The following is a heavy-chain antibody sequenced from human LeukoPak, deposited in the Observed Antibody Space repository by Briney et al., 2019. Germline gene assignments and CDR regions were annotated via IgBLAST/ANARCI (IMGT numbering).Heavy chain of an antibody. V-gene: IGHV5-51*01. D-gene: IGHD3-3*01. CDR1: GYTFSSYW. Sequence: GESLQISXKGSGYTFSSYWIGWLRQMPGKGQEWMGIIYPGDSDTIYSPSLQGQVTISVDTSIGTAYLQSSSLKASDTAIYYCARQNDFRLDYWGQGTLVTVSS. J-gene: IGHJ4*02. CDR3: ARQNDFRLDY. CDR2: IYPGDSDT.